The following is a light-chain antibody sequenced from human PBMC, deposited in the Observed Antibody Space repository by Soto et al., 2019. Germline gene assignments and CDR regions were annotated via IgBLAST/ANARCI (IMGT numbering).Light chain of an antibody. J-gene: IGLJ1*01. V-gene: IGLV2-14*01. CDR2: EVS. CDR3: SSWTTSATYV. CDR1: SSDVGGYNY. Sequence: QSVLTQPASVSGSPGQSITISCTGTSSDVGGYNYVSWYQQHPGKAPKLMIYEVSNRPSGVSSRFSGSKSGNTASLTISGLQAEDEADYYCSSWTTSATYVFGTGTKLTVL.